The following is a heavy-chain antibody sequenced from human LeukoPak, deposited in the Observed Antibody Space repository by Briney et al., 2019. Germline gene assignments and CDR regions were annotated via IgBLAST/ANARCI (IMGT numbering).Heavy chain of an antibody. CDR1: GFTFSAYY. J-gene: IGHJ4*02. Sequence: PGGSLRVSCAASGFTFSAYYMTWIRQPPGKGLEYVSHISKSGEYTNYADSVKGRFTISRDNSKNTLYLQMDSLRADDTAVYYCARGRVGAAPCDYWGQGTLVTVSS. CDR3: ARGRVGAAPCDY. D-gene: IGHD1-26*01. V-gene: IGHV3-11*05. CDR2: ISKSGEYT.